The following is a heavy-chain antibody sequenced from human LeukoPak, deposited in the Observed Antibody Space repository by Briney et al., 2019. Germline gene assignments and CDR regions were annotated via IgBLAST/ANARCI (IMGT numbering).Heavy chain of an antibody. CDR1: GFTFSSYW. V-gene: IGHV3-7*01. Sequence: GGSLRLSCAASGFTFSSYWMSWVRQAPGKGLEWVANIKYDGSEKHYVDSVKGRFIISRDNAKNSLYLQVNSLRAEDTAVYYCARTGYCSGGSCIDYWGQGTLVTVSS. D-gene: IGHD2-15*01. CDR3: ARTGYCSGGSCIDY. CDR2: IKYDGSEK. J-gene: IGHJ4*02.